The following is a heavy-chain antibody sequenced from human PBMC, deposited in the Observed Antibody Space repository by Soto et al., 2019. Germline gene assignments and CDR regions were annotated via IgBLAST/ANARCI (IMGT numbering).Heavy chain of an antibody. D-gene: IGHD5-18*01. V-gene: IGHV3-73*01. CDR3: TRLKPQASSIQYYYYGMDA. Sequence: GGSLRLSCAASGFTFCDSAVHWVRQASGKGLEWVGRIRGKADSYATAYAASVKGRFTISRDDSENTAYLQMNSLKIEDTAVYYCTRLKPQASSIQYYYYGMDAWGQGTTVTVSS. CDR2: IRGKADSYAT. J-gene: IGHJ6*02. CDR1: GFTFCDSA.